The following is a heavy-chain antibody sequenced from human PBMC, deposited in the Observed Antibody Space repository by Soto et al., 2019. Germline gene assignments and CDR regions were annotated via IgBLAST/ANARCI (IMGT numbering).Heavy chain of an antibody. CDR1: GFTFSSYS. CDR3: ARAPPGYSSSWPADY. V-gene: IGHV3-21*01. D-gene: IGHD6-13*01. J-gene: IGHJ4*02. Sequence: EVQLVESGGGLVKPGGSLRLSCAASGFTFSSYSMNWVRQAPGKGLEWVSSISSSSSYIYYADSVKGRFTISRDNAKNSLYLQMNSLRAEDTAVYYCARAPPGYSSSWPADYWGQGTLVTVSS. CDR2: ISSSSSYI.